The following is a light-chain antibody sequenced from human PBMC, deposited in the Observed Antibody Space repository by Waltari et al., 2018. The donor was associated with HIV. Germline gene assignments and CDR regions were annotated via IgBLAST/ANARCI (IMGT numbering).Light chain of an antibody. CDR2: DLR. Sequence: HQQHPRQAPKLMIYDLRKWPVGVPDRFSGSKSGNTASMTISRLEAEDEADYSCWSYARSQSFVFGGGAKLTVL. J-gene: IGLJ2*01. CDR3: WSYARSQSFV. V-gene: IGLV2-11*03.